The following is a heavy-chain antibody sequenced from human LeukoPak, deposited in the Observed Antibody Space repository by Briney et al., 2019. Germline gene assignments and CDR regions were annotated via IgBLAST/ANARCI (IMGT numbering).Heavy chain of an antibody. D-gene: IGHD3-16*01. V-gene: IGHV1-2*02. CDR2: INPNSGGT. CDR3: ARDRHWRGDMSANHDAYDI. J-gene: IGHJ3*02. Sequence: ASVKVSCRSSGYTFSDYYIHWVRQAPGQGPEWMGWINPNSGGTHFAQKSQGRVTMTRDTSINTVYMDLSALRSDDTAVYYCARDRHWRGDMSANHDAYDIWGQGTMVTVSS. CDR1: GYTFSDYY.